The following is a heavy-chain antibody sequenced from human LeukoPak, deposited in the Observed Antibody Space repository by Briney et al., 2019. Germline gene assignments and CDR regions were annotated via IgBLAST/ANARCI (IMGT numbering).Heavy chain of an antibody. Sequence: PSETLSLTCTVSGGSISSSSYYWGWIRQPPGKGLEWIGSIYYSGSTYYNPSLKSRVTISIDTSKNQFSLKLSSVTATDTAVFYCARVVGGPNWFDPWGQGTLVTVFS. J-gene: IGHJ5*02. D-gene: IGHD1-26*01. CDR3: ARVVGGPNWFDP. CDR1: GGSISSSSYY. V-gene: IGHV4-39*07. CDR2: IYYSGST.